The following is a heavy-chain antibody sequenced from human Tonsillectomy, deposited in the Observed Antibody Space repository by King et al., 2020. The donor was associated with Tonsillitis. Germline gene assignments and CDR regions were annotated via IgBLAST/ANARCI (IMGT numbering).Heavy chain of an antibody. J-gene: IGHJ3*02. CDR2: FTPIFGAA. D-gene: IGHD3-22*01. Sequence: QFQLVQSGAEVKKPGSSVKVSCKASGGTFSSYAINWVRQAPGQGLEWMGGFTPIFGAANYAQSFQGRVTISADESTSTAYMELRSLRSEDTAVYYCARVPDDSSAIGYAFDIWGQGTMVTVSS. V-gene: IGHV1-69*12. CDR1: GGTFSSYA. CDR3: ARVPDDSSAIGYAFDI.